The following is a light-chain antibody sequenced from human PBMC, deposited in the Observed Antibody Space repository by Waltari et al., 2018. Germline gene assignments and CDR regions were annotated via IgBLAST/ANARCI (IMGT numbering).Light chain of an antibody. CDR1: QSVTTN. CDR3: QQYHQRPPWT. CDR2: DVS. J-gene: IGKJ1*01. V-gene: IGKV3-15*01. Sequence: ETVLTQSPGILSVSPGERATPSCRASQSVTTNLAWYQQKPGLVPRLLIYDVSTRAAGVPARFSGSGSGTEFTLTISSLQSEDFAVYYCQQYHQRPPWTFGPGTKVEMK.